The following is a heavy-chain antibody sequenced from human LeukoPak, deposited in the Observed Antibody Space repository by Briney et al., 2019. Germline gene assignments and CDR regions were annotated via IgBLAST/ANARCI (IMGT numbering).Heavy chain of an antibody. CDR2: IIPILGIA. D-gene: IGHD3-22*01. CDR1: GGTFSSYA. CDR3: ASEPDAYYYDSSGYRYDAFDI. J-gene: IGHJ3*02. V-gene: IGHV1-69*04. Sequence: SAKDSCQASGGTFSSYAISWVRQAPGQGLEWMGRIIPILGIANYAQKFQGRVTITEDKSTSTAYMELSSLRSEDTAVYYCASEPDAYYYDSSGYRYDAFDIWGQGTMVTVSS.